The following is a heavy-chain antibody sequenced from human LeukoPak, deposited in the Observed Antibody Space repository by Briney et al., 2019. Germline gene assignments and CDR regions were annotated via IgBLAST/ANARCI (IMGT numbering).Heavy chain of an antibody. Sequence: GGSXRLSCAASGFTFSSYAMNWVRQAPGKGLEWVSTISGSGGSTYYADSVKGRFTISRDNSKNTLYLQMNSLRAEDTAVYYCAKDDDYGDYRDAFDIWGQGTMVTVSS. J-gene: IGHJ3*02. CDR3: AKDDDYGDYRDAFDI. CDR2: ISGSGGST. V-gene: IGHV3-23*01. D-gene: IGHD4-17*01. CDR1: GFTFSSYA.